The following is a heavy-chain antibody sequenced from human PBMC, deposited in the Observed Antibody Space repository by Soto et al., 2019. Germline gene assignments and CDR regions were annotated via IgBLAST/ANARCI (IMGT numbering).Heavy chain of an antibody. Sequence: QVQLQESGPGLVKPSETLSLTCTVSGGSISPYYWSWIRQPPGKGVEWMGYIYANGSTTSYNPPLERRVTIXLXTXXNQFSLRLRSVPAADTAVYYCARHQEIRGVRIPYHSYGMDVWGQGTTVTVSS. D-gene: IGHD3-10*01. CDR3: ARHQEIRGVRIPYHSYGMDV. CDR2: IYANGSTT. J-gene: IGHJ6*02. V-gene: IGHV4-4*09. CDR1: GGSISPYY.